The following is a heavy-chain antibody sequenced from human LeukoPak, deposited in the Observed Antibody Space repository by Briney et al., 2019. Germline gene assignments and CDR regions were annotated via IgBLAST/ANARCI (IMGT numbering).Heavy chain of an antibody. CDR1: GGSISSYY. Sequence: SETLSLTCTVSGGSISSYYWSWIRQPAGKGLEWFGRIYTSGSTNYNPSLKSRVTMSVDTSKNQFSLKLSSVTAADTAVYYCARGGSLDIVVVPAAMPAATMYCGGDCFDYWGQGTLVTVSS. CDR3: ARGGSLDIVVVPAAMPAATMYCGGDCFDY. V-gene: IGHV4-4*07. J-gene: IGHJ4*02. D-gene: IGHD2-2*03. CDR2: IYTSGST.